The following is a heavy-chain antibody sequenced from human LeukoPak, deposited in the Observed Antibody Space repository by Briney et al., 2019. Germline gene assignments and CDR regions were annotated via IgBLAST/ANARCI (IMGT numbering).Heavy chain of an antibody. V-gene: IGHV3-23*01. D-gene: IGHD6-19*01. CDR2: ISGSGGST. CDR1: GFTFSSYA. Sequence: GGSLRLSFAASGFTFSSYAMSWVRQAPGKGLGWVSAISGSGGSTYYADSVKGRFTISRDNFKNTLYLQMNSLRSEDTAVYYCAKDSQWLVLYYFDYWGQGTLVTVSS. J-gene: IGHJ4*02. CDR3: AKDSQWLVLYYFDY.